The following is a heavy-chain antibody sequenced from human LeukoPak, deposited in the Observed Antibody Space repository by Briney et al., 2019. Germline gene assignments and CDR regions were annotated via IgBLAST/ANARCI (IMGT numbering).Heavy chain of an antibody. D-gene: IGHD3-10*01. CDR1: GFTFSSYS. V-gene: IGHV3-21*01. Sequence: GGSLRLSCAASGFTFSSYSMNWVRQAPGKGLEWVSSISSSSSYIYYADSVKGRFTICRDNAKNLLYLQMNSLRAEDTAVYYCARARSRGSDAFDIWGQGTMVTVSS. J-gene: IGHJ3*02. CDR3: ARARSRGSDAFDI. CDR2: ISSSSSYI.